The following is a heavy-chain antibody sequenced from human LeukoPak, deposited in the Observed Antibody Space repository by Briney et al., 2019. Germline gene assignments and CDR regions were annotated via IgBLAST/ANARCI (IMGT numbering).Heavy chain of an antibody. Sequence: GGSLRLSCAASGFTFSNAWMNWVRQAPGKGLEWVGRIKSKTDGGTTDYAAPVKGRFTISRDDSKNTLYLQMNSLKTEDTAVYYCTTDAEHIVVVTAPHDAFDIWGQGTMVTVSS. CDR3: TTDAEHIVVVTAPHDAFDI. CDR2: IKSKTDGGTT. J-gene: IGHJ3*02. CDR1: GFTFSNAW. V-gene: IGHV3-15*07. D-gene: IGHD2-21*02.